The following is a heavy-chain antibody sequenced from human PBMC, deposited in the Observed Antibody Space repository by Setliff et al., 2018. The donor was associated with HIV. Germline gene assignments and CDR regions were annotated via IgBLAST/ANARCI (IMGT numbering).Heavy chain of an antibody. J-gene: IGHJ6*02. V-gene: IGHV4-39*07. CDR3: ARDEGVVAATETYYYNGLDV. D-gene: IGHD2-15*01. Sequence: SETLSLTCTVSGDSITSNSYYWGWIRQSPGKGLEWIGTMHHSGSTYYNPSLKSRVAIFIDTSKNQFSLTLNSVTAADTAVYYCARDEGVVAATETYYYNGLDVWGQGTTVTVSS. CDR1: GDSITSNSYY. CDR2: MHHSGST.